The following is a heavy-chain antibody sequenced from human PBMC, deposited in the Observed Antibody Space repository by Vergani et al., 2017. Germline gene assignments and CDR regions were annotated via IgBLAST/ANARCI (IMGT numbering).Heavy chain of an antibody. CDR3: ARXTRYFDWLPEFDY. CDR2: INSDGSST. J-gene: IGHJ4*02. Sequence: EVQLVDSGGGLVQPGGSLRLSCAASGFSFSSYWMHWVRQAPGKGLVWVSRINSDGSSTSYADSVKGRFTISRDNAKNTLYLQMNSLRAEDTAVYYCARXTRYFDWLPEFDYWGQGTLVTVSS. V-gene: IGHV3-74*01. CDR1: GFSFSSYW. D-gene: IGHD3-9*01.